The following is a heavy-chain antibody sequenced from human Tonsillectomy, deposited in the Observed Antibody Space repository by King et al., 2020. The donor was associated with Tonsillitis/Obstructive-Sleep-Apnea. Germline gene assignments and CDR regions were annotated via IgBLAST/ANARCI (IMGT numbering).Heavy chain of an antibody. CDR3: AKVRGSGSYYNSPNHFDY. J-gene: IGHJ4*02. D-gene: IGHD3-10*01. CDR2: ISSSGSAI. V-gene: IGHV3-48*03. CDR1: GFTFSSYE. Sequence: QLVQSGGGLVQPGGSLRLSCAASGFTFSSYEMNWVRQAPGKGLEWGSYISSSGSAIYYADSVKGRFTISRDNAKNSLYLQMNSLRAEDTAVYYCAKVRGSGSYYNSPNHFDYWGQGTLVTVSS.